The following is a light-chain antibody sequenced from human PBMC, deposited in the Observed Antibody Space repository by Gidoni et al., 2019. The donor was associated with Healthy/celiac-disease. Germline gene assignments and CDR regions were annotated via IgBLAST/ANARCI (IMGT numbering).Light chain of an antibody. V-gene: IGKV4-1*01. CDR3: QQYYSTPWT. J-gene: IGKJ1*01. Sequence: DIVMTQSPDSLAVSLGERATINCKSSQSVLYSSNNKNYLAWYQQKPGHPPKLLIYWASNRESGVPDRFSGSGSGTDFTLTISSLQAEDVAVYYCQQYYSTPWTFGQGTKVEIK. CDR1: QSVLYSSNNKNY. CDR2: WAS.